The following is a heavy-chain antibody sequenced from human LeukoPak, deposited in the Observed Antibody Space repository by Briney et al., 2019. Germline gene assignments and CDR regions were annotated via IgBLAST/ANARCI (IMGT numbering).Heavy chain of an antibody. D-gene: IGHD3-9*01. CDR3: AKGNKMGRFDWDIGY. CDR2: ISWDGGST. V-gene: IGHV3-43D*03. Sequence: RGSLRLSCAASGFTFDDYAMHWVRQAPGKGLEWVSLISWDGGSTYYADSVEGRFTISRDNSKNSLYLQMNSLRAEDTALYYCAKGNKMGRFDWDIGYWGRGTLATVSS. CDR1: GFTFDDYA. J-gene: IGHJ4*02.